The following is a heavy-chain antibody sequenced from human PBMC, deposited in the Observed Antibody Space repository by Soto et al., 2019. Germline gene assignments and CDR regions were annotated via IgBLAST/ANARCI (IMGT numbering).Heavy chain of an antibody. CDR1: GGSISSYY. D-gene: IGHD3-9*01. Sequence: SXTLSLTCTVSGGSISSYYCSWIMQPPRKGLEWIGYIYYSGSTSYNPSLKSRVTISVDTSKNQFSLKLSSVTAAETAVYYCARGILHSNDILTGEFDYWGQGTLVTVSS. CDR2: IYYSGST. J-gene: IGHJ4*02. V-gene: IGHV4-59*08. CDR3: ARGILHSNDILTGEFDY.